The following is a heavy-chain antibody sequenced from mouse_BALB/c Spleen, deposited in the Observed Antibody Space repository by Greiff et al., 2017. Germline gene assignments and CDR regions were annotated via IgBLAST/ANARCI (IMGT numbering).Heavy chain of an antibody. J-gene: IGHJ1*01. Sequence: VQLKQSGAELVKPGASVKLSCTASGFNIKDTDMHWVKQRPEQGLEWIGRIDPANGTTKYDPKFQGKATITADTSSNTAYLQLSSLASEDTAVYYCARDSFWYFDVWGEGTTVTVSS. CDR2: IDPANGTT. CDR1: GFNIKDTD. CDR3: ARDSFWYFDV. V-gene: IGHV14-3*02.